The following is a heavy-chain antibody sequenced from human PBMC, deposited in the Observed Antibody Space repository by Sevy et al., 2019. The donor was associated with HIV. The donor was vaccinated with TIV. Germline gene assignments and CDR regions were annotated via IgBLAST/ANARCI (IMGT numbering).Heavy chain of an antibody. CDR1: GFSFDSYG. CDR2: ISGSGTRT. D-gene: IGHD3-16*01. J-gene: IGHJ6*03. V-gene: IGHV3-23*01. Sequence: GGSLRLSCAVSGFSFDSYGMTWVRQAPGKGLEWVSAISGSGTRTYYADSVKGRFIISRDNSKNTLDLQMNSLRAEDTAIYYCAKGGGGQYDPDEIAYYFYYYNMDVWGKGTTVTVSS. CDR3: AKGGGGQYDPDEIAYYFYYYNMDV.